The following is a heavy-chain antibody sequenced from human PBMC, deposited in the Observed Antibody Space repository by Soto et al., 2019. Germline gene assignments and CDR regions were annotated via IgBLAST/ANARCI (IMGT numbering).Heavy chain of an antibody. CDR3: ARDGIDPPRDSWFDP. D-gene: IGHD1-1*01. V-gene: IGHV4-34*01. Sequence: SETLSLTCAVHGASFSGYYWSWVRQSPGKGLEWIGEINHSGSANYNPSLKSRATISVDTSKNQFSLRLTSLTAADTAVYYCARDGIDPPRDSWFDPWGQGTQVTVSS. CDR2: INHSGSA. J-gene: IGHJ5*02. CDR1: GASFSGYY.